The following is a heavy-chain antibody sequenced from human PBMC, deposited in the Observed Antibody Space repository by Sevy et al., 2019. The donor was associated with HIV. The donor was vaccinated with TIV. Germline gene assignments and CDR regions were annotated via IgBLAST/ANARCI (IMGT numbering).Heavy chain of an antibody. CDR1: EFTFSSYW. D-gene: IGHD6-13*01. Sequence: GGSLRLSCAASEFTFSSYWMHWVRQAPGKGLVWVSRVNSDGSSTSYADSVKGRFTISRDNAKNTLYLQMNSLRAEDTAVYYCARGAAAGTFDYWGQGTLVTVSS. V-gene: IGHV3-74*01. J-gene: IGHJ4*02. CDR3: ARGAAAGTFDY. CDR2: VNSDGSST.